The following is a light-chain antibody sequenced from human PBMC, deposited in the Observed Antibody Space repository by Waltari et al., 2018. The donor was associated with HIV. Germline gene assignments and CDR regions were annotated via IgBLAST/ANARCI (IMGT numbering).Light chain of an antibody. CDR3: QVWDTFSEHRV. V-gene: IGLV3-21*02. J-gene: IGLJ3*02. Sequence: YELTQAPSVSVAPGQTARIICEGNNIGSKSVHWYQQKAGQAPTVVVQHDSDRPSESPARCSGCNSENTATLTISGVEAGEEADYYCQVWDTFSEHRVFGGGTKLTVL. CDR1: NIGSKS. CDR2: HDS.